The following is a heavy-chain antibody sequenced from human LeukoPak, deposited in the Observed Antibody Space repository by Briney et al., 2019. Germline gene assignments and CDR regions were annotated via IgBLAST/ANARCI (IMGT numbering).Heavy chain of an antibody. CDR3: AIRAVAGILAFFQH. CDR1: GYTFTGYY. Sequence: ASVKVSCKASGYTFTGYYMHWVRQAPGQGLEWMGWINPSSGGTNYAQKFQGRVTMTRDTSISTAYMELSRLRSDDTAVYYCAIRAVAGILAFFQHWGQGTLVTVSS. CDR2: INPSSGGT. V-gene: IGHV1-2*02. J-gene: IGHJ1*01. D-gene: IGHD6-19*01.